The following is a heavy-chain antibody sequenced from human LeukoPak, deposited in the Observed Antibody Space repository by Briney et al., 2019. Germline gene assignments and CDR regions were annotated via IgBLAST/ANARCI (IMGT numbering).Heavy chain of an antibody. CDR2: IYYSGST. Sequence: PSETLSLTCTVSGGSISSYYWSWIRQPPGKGLEWIGYIYYSGSTNYNPSLKSRVTISVDTSKNQFSLKLSSVTAADTAVYYFARWVGATVFDYWGQGTLVTVSS. J-gene: IGHJ4*02. CDR1: GGSISSYY. D-gene: IGHD1-26*01. V-gene: IGHV4-59*01. CDR3: ARWVGATVFDY.